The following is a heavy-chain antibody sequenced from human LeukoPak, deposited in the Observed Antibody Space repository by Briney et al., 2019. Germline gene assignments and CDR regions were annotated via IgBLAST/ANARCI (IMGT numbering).Heavy chain of an antibody. CDR1: GFTFSSYG. V-gene: IGHV3-23*01. CDR2: ISGSGGST. Sequence: GGSLRLSCAASGFTFSSYGMSWVRQAPGKGLEWVSAISGSGGSTYYADSVKGRFTISRDNSKNSLYLQMNSLRAEDTAVYYCARGKRPDYYDSSGYSYYFDYWGQEPWSPSPQ. D-gene: IGHD3-22*01. J-gene: IGHJ4*01. CDR3: ARGKRPDYYDSSGYSYYFDY.